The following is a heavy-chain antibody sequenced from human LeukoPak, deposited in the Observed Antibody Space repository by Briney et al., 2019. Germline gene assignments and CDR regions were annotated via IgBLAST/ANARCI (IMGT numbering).Heavy chain of an antibody. CDR2: IKQDGTEK. CDR1: GFTFSSYW. J-gene: IGHJ4*02. Sequence: GGSLRLSCAASGFTFSSYWMSWVRQAPGKGLERVANIKQDGTEKYYVDSVKGRFTISRDNAKNSLYLQMSSLRAEDTAVYYCTRDVGAAGYWGQGTLVTVSS. D-gene: IGHD6-13*01. V-gene: IGHV3-7*05. CDR3: TRDVGAAGY.